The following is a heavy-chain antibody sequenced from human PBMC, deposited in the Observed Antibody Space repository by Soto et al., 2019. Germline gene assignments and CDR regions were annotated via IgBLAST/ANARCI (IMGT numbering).Heavy chain of an antibody. J-gene: IGHJ4*02. Sequence: EVQLVESGGGLVKPGGSLRLSCAASGFTFSSYSMNWVRQAPGKGLEWVSSISSSSSYIYYADSVKGRFTISRDNAKNSLYLQMNSLRAEDTAVYYCARARTTVTTGAYFDYWGQGTLVTVSS. V-gene: IGHV3-21*01. CDR3: ARARTTVTTGAYFDY. D-gene: IGHD4-17*01. CDR1: GFTFSSYS. CDR2: ISSSSSYI.